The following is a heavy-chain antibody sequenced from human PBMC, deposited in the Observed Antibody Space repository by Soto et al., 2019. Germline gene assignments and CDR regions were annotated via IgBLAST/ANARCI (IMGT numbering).Heavy chain of an antibody. Sequence: GGSLRLSCAARRFTFNTYGMHWVRQAPAKGLEWVAVVSFDGNNKYYADSVKDRFTISRDNSQNTLYLQMNSLRAEDTAVYYCAKDEEGCISSSCYSGYYGMDVWGQGT. CDR2: VSFDGNNK. D-gene: IGHD2-2*01. CDR3: AKDEEGCISSSCYSGYYGMDV. J-gene: IGHJ6*02. CDR1: RFTFNTYG. V-gene: IGHV3-30*18.